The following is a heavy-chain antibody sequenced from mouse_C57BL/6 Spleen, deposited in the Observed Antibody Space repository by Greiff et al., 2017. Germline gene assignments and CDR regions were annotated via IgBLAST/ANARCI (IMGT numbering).Heavy chain of an antibody. D-gene: IGHD2-4*01. Sequence: QVQLQQSGAELARPGASVKLSCKASGYPFTSYGISWVKQRTGQGLEWIGEIYPRSGITYYNEKFKGKATLTADKSSSTAYMELRSMTSEDSAVYFCARREDYAANAMDYWGQGTSGTVSS. J-gene: IGHJ4*01. CDR3: ARREDYAANAMDY. V-gene: IGHV1-81*01. CDR2: IYPRSGIT. CDR1: GYPFTSYG.